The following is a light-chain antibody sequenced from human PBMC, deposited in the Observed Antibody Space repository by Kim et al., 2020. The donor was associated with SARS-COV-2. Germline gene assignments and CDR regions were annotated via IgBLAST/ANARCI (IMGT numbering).Light chain of an antibody. V-gene: IGLV2-11*01. Sequence: QSALTQPRSVSGSPGQSVTISWTGTSSDVGGFDYVSWYRQYPGKAPKLIIYDVNKRPSGVPDRFSGSKSGNTASLTISGLQAEDEADYYCSSYAGSYTWVFGGGTKLTVL. CDR1: SSDVGGFDY. J-gene: IGLJ3*02. CDR2: DVN. CDR3: SSYAGSYTWV.